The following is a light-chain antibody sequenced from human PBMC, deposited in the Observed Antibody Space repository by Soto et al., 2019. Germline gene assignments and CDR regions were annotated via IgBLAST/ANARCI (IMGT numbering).Light chain of an antibody. J-gene: IGKJ1*01. V-gene: IGKV3-20*01. Sequence: EIVLTQSPGTLSLSPGETATLSCRASQTISNTYLAWYQQKPSQAPRLLIYGASTRATGIPGRFSGSGSGTDFTLTVNRLEPEDFAVYYCQQYGSSPRTFGQGTKVEI. CDR1: QTISNTY. CDR2: GAS. CDR3: QQYGSSPRT.